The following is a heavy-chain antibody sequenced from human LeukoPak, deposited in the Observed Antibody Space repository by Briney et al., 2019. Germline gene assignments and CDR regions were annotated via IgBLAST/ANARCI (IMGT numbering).Heavy chain of an antibody. V-gene: IGHV3-66*01. D-gene: IGHD6-6*01. Sequence: GGSLRLSCAASGFTVSSNYMSWVRQAPGKGLEWVSVIYSGGSTYYADSVKGRFTISRDNSKNTLYLQMNSLRAEDTAVYYCARDASYSSSSVSLMNWFDPWGQGTLVTVSS. CDR3: ARDASYSSSSVSLMNWFDP. CDR2: IYSGGST. J-gene: IGHJ5*02. CDR1: GFTVSSNY.